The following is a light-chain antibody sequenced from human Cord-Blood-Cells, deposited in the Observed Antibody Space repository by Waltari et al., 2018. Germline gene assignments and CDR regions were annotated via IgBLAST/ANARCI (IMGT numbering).Light chain of an antibody. CDR1: SSNIASNT. Sequence: QSVLTQPPSASGTPGQRVTISCSASSSNIASNTVNWYQQLPGTAPKLLIYSNNQRPSGVPDRFSGSKSGTSASLAISGLQSEDEADYYCAAWDDSLNGFYVFGTGTKVTVL. J-gene: IGLJ1*01. CDR2: SNN. V-gene: IGLV1-44*01. CDR3: AAWDDSLNGFYV.